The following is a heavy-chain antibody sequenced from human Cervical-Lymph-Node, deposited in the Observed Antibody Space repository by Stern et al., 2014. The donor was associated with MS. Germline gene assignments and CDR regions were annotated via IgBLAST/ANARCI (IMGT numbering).Heavy chain of an antibody. CDR1: GDTFISYS. D-gene: IGHD2-2*01. J-gene: IGHJ5*02. CDR3: ARGGVVPADTTWFDP. Sequence: VQLVESGAEVKRPGSSVKVSCKASGDTFISYSFSWVRQAPGQGLEWMGGITPIFGTTIYAQQLQGRVTITADESSSTVFLELTSLTSQDTAVYYCARGGVVPADTTWFDPWGQGTPVTVSS. CDR2: ITPIFGTT. V-gene: IGHV1-69*01.